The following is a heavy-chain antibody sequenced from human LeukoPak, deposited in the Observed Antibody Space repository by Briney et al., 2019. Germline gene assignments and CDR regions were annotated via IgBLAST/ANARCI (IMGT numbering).Heavy chain of an antibody. CDR3: ARDITGPPTYYYYYMDV. V-gene: IGHV4-4*07. CDR2: LHASGGA. Sequence: PSETLSLTCNVSGDSFSSYFWSWIRQPAGKGLEWIGRLHASGGANYNPSLKSRVTMSLDTSKNQFSLKLMSVTAADSAMYYCARDITGPPTYYYYYMDVWGKGTTVTVSS. D-gene: IGHD2-8*02. J-gene: IGHJ6*03. CDR1: GDSFSSYF.